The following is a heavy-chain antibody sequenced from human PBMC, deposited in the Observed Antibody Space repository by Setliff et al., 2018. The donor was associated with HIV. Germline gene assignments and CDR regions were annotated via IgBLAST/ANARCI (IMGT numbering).Heavy chain of an antibody. CDR2: IANDGSGA. J-gene: IGHJ4*02. V-gene: IGHV3-74*01. CDR1: GFTFSSYW. D-gene: IGHD3-22*01. CDR3: ARVPPDRGGYSIFDS. Sequence: PGGSLRLSCAVSGFTFSSYWMHWVRQSPGKGLVWVSRIANDGSGAAHADSLRGRFTISRDNAKNMMYLQMNDLTAADTAVYYCARVPPDRGGYSIFDSWGQGTLVTVSS.